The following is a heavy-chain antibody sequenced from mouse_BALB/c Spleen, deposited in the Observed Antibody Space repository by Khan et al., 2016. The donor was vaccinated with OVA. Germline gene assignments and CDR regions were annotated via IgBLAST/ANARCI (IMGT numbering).Heavy chain of an antibody. CDR2: IAPGSGST. CDR1: GYTFTSYW. Sequence: DLVKPGASVKLSCKASGYTFTSYWINWIKQRPGQGLEWIGRIAPGSGSTYYNEMFKGKATLTVDTSSSTAYIQLSSLSSEDSAVYCCARDYYGSSRHAMDYWGQGTSVTVSS. V-gene: IGHV1S41*01. CDR3: ARDYYGSSRHAMDY. D-gene: IGHD1-1*01. J-gene: IGHJ4*01.